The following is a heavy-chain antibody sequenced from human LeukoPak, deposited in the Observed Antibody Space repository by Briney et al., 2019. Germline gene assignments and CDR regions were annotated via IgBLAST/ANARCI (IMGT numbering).Heavy chain of an antibody. Sequence: PSETLSLTCTVSGGSLSSYYWSWIRQPPGKALEWIGYIYYSGSTNYNPSLKSRVTISVDTSKNQFSLKLSSVTAADTAVYYCARTRPFDAFDIWGQGTMVTVSS. CDR2: IYYSGST. J-gene: IGHJ3*02. CDR3: ARTRPFDAFDI. V-gene: IGHV4-59*01. CDR1: GGSLSSYY.